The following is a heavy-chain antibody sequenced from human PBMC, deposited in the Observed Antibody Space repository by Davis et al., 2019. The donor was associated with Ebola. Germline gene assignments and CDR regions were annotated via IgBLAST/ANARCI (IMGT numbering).Heavy chain of an antibody. V-gene: IGHV1-69*13. D-gene: IGHD3-3*01. CDR1: GGTFSNYA. J-gene: IGHJ5*02. CDR2: IIPIFGTA. CDR3: ARDAGGSGYYGSWFDP. Sequence: SVKVSCKASGGTFSNYAITWVQQAPGQGLEWMGGIIPIFGTANYAQKFQGRLTITADESTTTAYMELRSLGSEDTAVYYCARDAGGSGYYGSWFDPWGQGTLVTVSS.